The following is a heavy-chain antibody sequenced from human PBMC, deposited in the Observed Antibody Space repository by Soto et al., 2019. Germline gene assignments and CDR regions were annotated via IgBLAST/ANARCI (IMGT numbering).Heavy chain of an antibody. CDR2: IYYSGST. V-gene: IGHV4-39*07. J-gene: IGHJ3*01. CDR1: GGSISSSSYY. Sequence: PSETLSLTCTVSGGSISSSSYYWGWFRQPPGKGLEWIGSIYYSGSTNYNPSLKSRVTISVDTSKNQFSLKLSSVTAADTAVYYCARRWGDAFDFWGQGTRVTVAS. CDR3: ARRWGDAFDF. D-gene: IGHD1-26*01.